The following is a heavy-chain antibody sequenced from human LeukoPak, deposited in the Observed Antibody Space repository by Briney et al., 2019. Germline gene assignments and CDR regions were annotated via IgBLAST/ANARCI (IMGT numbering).Heavy chain of an antibody. CDR2: IYYSGST. Sequence: PSETLSLTCTVSGGSISSYYWSWIRQPPGKGLEWIGYIYYSGSTNYNPSLKSRVTISVDTSKNQFSLKLSSVTAADTAVYYCARVLRNYYDSSGSGAFDIWGQGTMVTVSS. CDR3: ARVLRNYYDSSGSGAFDI. V-gene: IGHV4-59*01. D-gene: IGHD3-22*01. CDR1: GGSISSYY. J-gene: IGHJ3*02.